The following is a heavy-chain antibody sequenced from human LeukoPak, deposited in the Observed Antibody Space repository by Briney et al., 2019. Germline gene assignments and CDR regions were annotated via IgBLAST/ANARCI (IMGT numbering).Heavy chain of an antibody. CDR2: ISSSSSYI. Sequence: PGGSLRLSCAASGFTFSSYSMNWVRQAPGKGLEWVSSISSSSSYIYYADSVKGRFTISRDNSKNTLYLQMNSLRAEDTAVYYCAKGIPEDILTGYYNPEGPYYFDYWGQGTLVTVSS. D-gene: IGHD3-9*01. CDR3: AKGIPEDILTGYYNPEGPYYFDY. V-gene: IGHV3-21*04. J-gene: IGHJ4*02. CDR1: GFTFSSYS.